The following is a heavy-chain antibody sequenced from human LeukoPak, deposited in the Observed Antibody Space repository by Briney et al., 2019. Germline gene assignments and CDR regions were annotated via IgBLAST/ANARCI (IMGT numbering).Heavy chain of an antibody. CDR2: IIPIFGTA. J-gene: IGHJ4*02. V-gene: IGHV1-69*06. Sequence: ASVKVSCKASGGTFSNYAISWVRQAPGQGLEWMGGIIPIFGTANYAQKFRGRVTITADKSTRTAYMELSSLRSEDTAVYYCARGGYGSGSPFDYWGQGTLVTVSS. CDR3: ARGGYGSGSPFDY. CDR1: GGTFSNYA. D-gene: IGHD3-10*01.